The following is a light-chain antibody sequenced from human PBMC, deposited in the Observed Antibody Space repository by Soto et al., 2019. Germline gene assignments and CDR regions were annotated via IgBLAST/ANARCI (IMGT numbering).Light chain of an antibody. V-gene: IGKV3-20*01. J-gene: IGKJ1*01. CDR1: QSVSSSY. Sequence: EIVLTQSPGTLSLSPVERATLSFSASQSVSSSYLAWYQQKPGRAHRLLIYGASSRATGIPDRFSGSGSGTDFTLTISSLQPDDFAAYYCQHYSSYSSTFGQGTKVDI. CDR3: QHYSSYSST. CDR2: GAS.